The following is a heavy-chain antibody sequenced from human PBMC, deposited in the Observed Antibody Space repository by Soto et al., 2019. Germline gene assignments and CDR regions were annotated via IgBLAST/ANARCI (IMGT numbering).Heavy chain of an antibody. D-gene: IGHD6-6*01. CDR1: GASFTDGSLF. J-gene: IGHJ5*02. Sequence: SETLSLTCTVSGASFTDGSLFWGWIRQSPGKGVEWIASTYIGGMTYYNPSLRSRVTISVDTSKNQFSLKLSSVTAADTAVFYCARHRARNWFDPWGQGTLVTVSS. V-gene: IGHV4-39*01. CDR2: TYIGGMT. CDR3: ARHRARNWFDP.